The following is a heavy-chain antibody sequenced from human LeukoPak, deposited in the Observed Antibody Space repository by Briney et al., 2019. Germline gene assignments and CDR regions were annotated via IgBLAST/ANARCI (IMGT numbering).Heavy chain of an antibody. D-gene: IGHD3-3*01. CDR1: GRAINSRNQY. J-gene: IGHJ4*02. V-gene: IGHV4-39*01. CDR2: IYYSGSV. CDR3: ARRVATSGNFFDY. Sequence: PSETLSLTCTVVGRAINSRNQYWGWIRQSPGKGLEWIGSIYYSGSVNDNPSLQSRVTISVDTSRNQFSLKLTSMTVADTAVYFCARRVATSGNFFDYWGPGTLVTVS.